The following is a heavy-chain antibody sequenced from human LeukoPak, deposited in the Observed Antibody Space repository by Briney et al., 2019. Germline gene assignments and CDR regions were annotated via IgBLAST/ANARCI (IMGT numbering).Heavy chain of an antibody. V-gene: IGHV1-18*01. Sequence: ASVKVSCKASGYTFTSYGISWVRQAPGQGLEWMGWISAYNGNTNYAQKLQGRVTMTTDTSTSTAYMELRSLRSDDTAVYYCARAPGTYYYDSSGTDYWGQGTLVTVSS. CDR2: ISAYNGNT. D-gene: IGHD3-22*01. J-gene: IGHJ4*02. CDR3: ARAPGTYYYDSSGTDY. CDR1: GYTFTSYG.